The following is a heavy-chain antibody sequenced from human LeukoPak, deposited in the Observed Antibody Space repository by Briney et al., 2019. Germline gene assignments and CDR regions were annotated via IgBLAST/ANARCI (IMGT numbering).Heavy chain of an antibody. Sequence: GGSLRLSCAASGFTFSRYWMHWVRQGPGKGLVWVSRINSDGSSTSYADSVKGRFAISRDNAKNTLYLQMNSLRAEDTAVYYCAREYSTGFDPWGQGTLVTVSS. D-gene: IGHD2-15*01. CDR2: INSDGSST. V-gene: IGHV3-74*01. J-gene: IGHJ5*02. CDR3: AREYSTGFDP. CDR1: GFTFSRYW.